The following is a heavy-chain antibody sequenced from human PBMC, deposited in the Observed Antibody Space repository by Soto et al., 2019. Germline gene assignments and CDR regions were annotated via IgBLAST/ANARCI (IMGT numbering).Heavy chain of an antibody. J-gene: IGHJ4*02. CDR1: GFTFSSYG. CDR3: ARDLLYYYDSSGSFDY. Sequence: QVQLVESGGGVVQPGRSLRLSCAASGFTFSSYGMHWVRQAPGKGLEWVAVIWYDGSNKYYADSVKGRFTISRDNSKNTLYLQMNSLRAEDTAVYYCARDLLYYYDSSGSFDYWGQGTLVTVSS. D-gene: IGHD3-22*01. V-gene: IGHV3-33*01. CDR2: IWYDGSNK.